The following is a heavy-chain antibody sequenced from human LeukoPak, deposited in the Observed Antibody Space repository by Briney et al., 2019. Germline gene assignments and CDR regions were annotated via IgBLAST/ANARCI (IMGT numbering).Heavy chain of an antibody. D-gene: IGHD3-9*01. J-gene: IGHJ5*02. CDR1: GYTFISYG. Sequence: ASVKVSCKASGYTFISYGISWVRQAPGQGLEWMGWISTYYGNTNYAQKLQGRVTMTTDTSTSTAYMELRSLRSDDTAVYYCARDPDISTNWFDPWGQGTLVTVSS. CDR2: ISTYYGNT. V-gene: IGHV1-18*01. CDR3: ARDPDISTNWFDP.